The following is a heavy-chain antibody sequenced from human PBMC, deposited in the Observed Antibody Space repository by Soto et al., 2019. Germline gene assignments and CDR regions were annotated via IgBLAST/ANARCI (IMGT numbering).Heavy chain of an antibody. J-gene: IGHJ6*02. D-gene: IGHD2-21*02. Sequence: QVQLVQSGAEVKKPESSVKVSCKASGGPFNSYAIAWVRQAPGQGLEWMGGIIPLFGTTNYAQKFQGRVTITADESTTTGFMELSSLRSEDTAVYYCARRVAVTSIPQVSYYYYGLDVWGQGTTVTVSS. CDR2: IIPLFGTT. CDR1: GGPFNSYA. CDR3: ARRVAVTSIPQVSYYYYGLDV. V-gene: IGHV1-69*01.